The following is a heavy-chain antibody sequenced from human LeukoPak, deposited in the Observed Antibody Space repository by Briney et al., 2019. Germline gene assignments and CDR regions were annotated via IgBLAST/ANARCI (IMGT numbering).Heavy chain of an antibody. CDR3: ARDRSHYDSSGYYSFYYYYYMDV. CDR2: IYHSRST. V-gene: IGHV4-38-2*02. D-gene: IGHD3-22*01. J-gene: IGHJ6*03. Sequence: SETLSLTCTVSGYSISSGYYWGWIRQPPGKGLEWIGSIYHSRSTYYNPSLKSRVTMSVDTSKNQFSLKLSSVTAADTAVYYCARDRSHYDSSGYYSFYYYYYMDVWGKGTTVTISS. CDR1: GYSISSGYY.